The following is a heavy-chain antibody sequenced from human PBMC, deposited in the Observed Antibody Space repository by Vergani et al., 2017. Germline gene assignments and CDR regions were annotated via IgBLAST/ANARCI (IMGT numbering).Heavy chain of an antibody. D-gene: IGHD1-7*01. V-gene: IGHV4-4*02. J-gene: IGHJ6*03. CDR1: GGSLSSSNW. CDR2: IYHSGST. CDR3: ARAIAGTTGSYYYYYYMDV. Sequence: QVQLQESGPGLVKPSGTLSLTCAISGGSLSSSNWWSWVRQPPGKGLEWIGEIYHSGSTNYKPSLKSRVIISVDKSKNQFSRKLSSVTAADTAVDYGARAIAGTTGSYYYYYYMDVWGKGTTVTVSS.